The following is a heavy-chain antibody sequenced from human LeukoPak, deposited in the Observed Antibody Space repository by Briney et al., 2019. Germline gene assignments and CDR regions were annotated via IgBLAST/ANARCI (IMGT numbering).Heavy chain of an antibody. J-gene: IGHJ3*02. CDR1: GYTFTGYY. V-gene: IGHV1-2*02. D-gene: IGHD3-22*01. Sequence: ASVTVSCKASGYTFTGYYMHWVRQAPGQGLEWMGWINPNSGGTNYAQKFQGRVTMTRDTSISTAYMELSRLRSDDTAVYYCATSYDSSGYYLDAFDIWGQGTMVTVSS. CDR2: INPNSGGT. CDR3: ATSYDSSGYYLDAFDI.